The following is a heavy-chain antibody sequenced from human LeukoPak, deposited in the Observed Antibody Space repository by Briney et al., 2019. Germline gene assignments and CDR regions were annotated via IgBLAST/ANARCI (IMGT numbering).Heavy chain of an antibody. CDR3: AKTHSTVVVPAAPADY. D-gene: IGHD2-2*01. V-gene: IGHV3-30*18. CDR1: GFTFSSYG. CDR2: ISYDGSNK. Sequence: PGGSLRLSCAASGFTFSSYGMHWVRQAPGKGLEWVAVISYDGSNKYYADSVKGRLTISRDNSKNTLYLQMNSLRAEDTAVYYCAKTHSTVVVPAAPADYWGQGTLVTVSS. J-gene: IGHJ4*02.